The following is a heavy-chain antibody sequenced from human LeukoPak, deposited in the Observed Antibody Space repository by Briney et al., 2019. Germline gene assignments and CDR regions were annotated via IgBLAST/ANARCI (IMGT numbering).Heavy chain of an antibody. CDR3: ARAEMATILVGHDAFDI. Sequence: SQTLSLTCAVSGGSISSGGYSWSWIRQPPGKGLEWIGYIYYSGSTNYNPSLKSRVTISVDTSKNQFSLKLSSVTAADTAVYYCARAEMATILVGHDAFDIWGQGTMVTVSS. J-gene: IGHJ3*02. CDR2: IYYSGST. CDR1: GGSISSGGYS. D-gene: IGHD5-24*01. V-gene: IGHV4-61*08.